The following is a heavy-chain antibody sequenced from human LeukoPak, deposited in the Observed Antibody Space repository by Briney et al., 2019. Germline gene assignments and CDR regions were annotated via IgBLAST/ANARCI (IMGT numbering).Heavy chain of an antibody. Sequence: SETLSLTCTVSGGSISSYYWSWIRQPPGKGLEWIGYIYYSGSTNYNPSLKSRVTISVDTSKNQFSLKLSSVTAADTAVYYCARAVAGTSWFDPWGQGTLVTVSS. CDR1: GGSISSYY. D-gene: IGHD6-19*01. V-gene: IGHV4-59*08. CDR3: ARAVAGTSWFDP. CDR2: IYYSGST. J-gene: IGHJ5*02.